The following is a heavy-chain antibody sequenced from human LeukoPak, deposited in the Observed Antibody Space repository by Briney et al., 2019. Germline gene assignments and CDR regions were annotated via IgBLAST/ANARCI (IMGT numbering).Heavy chain of an antibody. D-gene: IGHD2-8*01. Sequence: ASVKVSCKASGYRFTSYGIFWVRQAPGQGLEWMGWISAYNGNTNYAQKLQGRVTMTTDTSTSTAYMELRSLRSDDTAVYYCARGNFYCTNGVCSLGNWFDPWGQGTLVTVSS. V-gene: IGHV1-18*01. J-gene: IGHJ5*02. CDR1: GYRFTSYG. CDR3: ARGNFYCTNGVCSLGNWFDP. CDR2: ISAYNGNT.